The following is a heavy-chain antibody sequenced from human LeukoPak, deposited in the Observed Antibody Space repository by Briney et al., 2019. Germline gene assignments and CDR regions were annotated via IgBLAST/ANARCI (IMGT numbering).Heavy chain of an antibody. D-gene: IGHD3-10*01. CDR1: GYTFTSYG. CDR3: ATRISKYYYGSGSYYKDEYFQH. CDR2: ISAYNGNT. V-gene: IGHV1-18*01. J-gene: IGHJ1*01. Sequence: ASVKVSCKASGYTFTSYGISWVRQAPGQGLEWMGWISAYNGNTNYAQKLQGRVTMTTDTSTSTAYMELRSLRSEDTAVYYCATRISKYYYGSGSYYKDEYFQHWGQGTLVTVSS.